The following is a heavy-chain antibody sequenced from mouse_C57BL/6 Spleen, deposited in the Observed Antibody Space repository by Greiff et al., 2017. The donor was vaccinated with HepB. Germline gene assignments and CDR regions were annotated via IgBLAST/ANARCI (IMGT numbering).Heavy chain of an antibody. CDR1: GYAFSSSW. D-gene: IGHD2-1*01. CDR3: ARGYGNDY. J-gene: IGHJ2*01. V-gene: IGHV1-82*01. Sequence: LVEPGASVKISCKASGYAFSSSWMNWVKQRPGKGLEWIGRIYPGDGDTNYNGKFKGKATLTADKSSSTAYMQLSSLTSEDSAVYFCARGYGNDYWGQGTTLTVSS. CDR2: IYPGDGDT.